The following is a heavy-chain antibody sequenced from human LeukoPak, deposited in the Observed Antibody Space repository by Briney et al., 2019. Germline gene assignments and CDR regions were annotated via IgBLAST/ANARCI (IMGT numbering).Heavy chain of an antibody. CDR1: GFTFSSYW. J-gene: IGHJ4*02. CDR2: INNDGSTT. D-gene: IGHD2-21*01. V-gene: IGHV3-74*01. CDR3: ARGLCGGDCYDY. Sequence: GGSLRLSCAASGFTFSSYWMHWVRQTPGKGLVWVSLINNDGSTTNYADSVKGRFTISRDNAKNSLYLQMNSLRAEDTAVYYCARGLCGGDCYDYWGQGNLVTVSS.